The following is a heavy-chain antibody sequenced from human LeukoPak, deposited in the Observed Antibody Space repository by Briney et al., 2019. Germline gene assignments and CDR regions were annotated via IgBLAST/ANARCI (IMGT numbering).Heavy chain of an antibody. J-gene: IGHJ3*02. Sequence: SETLSLTCTVSGGSISSSSYYWGWIRQPPGKGLEWIGSIYFDGSTYYNPSLKSRVTISLHTSNNQFSLKLRSVTTADTAVYYCAREDSGNSDDSLDIWGQGTIVTVSS. D-gene: IGHD4-23*01. CDR3: AREDSGNSDDSLDI. V-gene: IGHV4-39*07. CDR2: IYFDGST. CDR1: GGSISSSSYY.